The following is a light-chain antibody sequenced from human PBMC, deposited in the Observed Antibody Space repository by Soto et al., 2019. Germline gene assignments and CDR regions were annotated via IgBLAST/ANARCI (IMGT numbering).Light chain of an antibody. CDR3: QQYDSSPVT. CDR1: QSVSSSY. CDR2: GAS. Sequence: EIVLTQSPGTLSLSPGERATLSCRASQSVSSSYLAWYQQKPGQAPRLLISGASSRATGIPDRFSGSGSGTDFTLTISRLEPEDFAVYYGQQYDSSPVTFGPGTKVDIK. J-gene: IGKJ3*01. V-gene: IGKV3-20*01.